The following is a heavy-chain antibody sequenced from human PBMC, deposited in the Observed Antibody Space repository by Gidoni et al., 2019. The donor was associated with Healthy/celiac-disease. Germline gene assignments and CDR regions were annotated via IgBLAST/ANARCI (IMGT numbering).Heavy chain of an antibody. CDR3: ARGSTNRYSSGWPYFDY. CDR1: GGSFSGYY. CDR2: INHSGST. J-gene: IGHJ4*02. V-gene: IGHV4-34*01. Sequence: QVQLQQWGAGLLKPSETLSLTCAVYGGSFSGYYWSWIRQPPWKGLEWIGEINHSGSTNYNPSLKSRVTISVDTSKNQFSLKLSSVTAADTAVYYCARGSTNRYSSGWPYFDYWGQGTLVTVSS. D-gene: IGHD6-19*01.